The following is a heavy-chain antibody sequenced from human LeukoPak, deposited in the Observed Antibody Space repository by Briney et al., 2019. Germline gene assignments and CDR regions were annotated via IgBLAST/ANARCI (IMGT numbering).Heavy chain of an antibody. CDR1: GGSISSSSYY. Sequence: TSETLSLTCTVSGGSISSSSYYWGWIRQPPGKGLEWIGSIYYSGSTYYNPSLKSRVTISVDTSKNQFSLKLSSVTAADTAVYYCARRPYLRITMVRGVKNWFDPWSQGTLVTVSS. J-gene: IGHJ5*02. CDR3: ARRPYLRITMVRGVKNWFDP. CDR2: IYYSGST. V-gene: IGHV4-39*01. D-gene: IGHD3-10*01.